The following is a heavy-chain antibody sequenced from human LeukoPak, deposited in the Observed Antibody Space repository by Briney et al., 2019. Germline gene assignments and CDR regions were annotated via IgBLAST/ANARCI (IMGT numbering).Heavy chain of an antibody. Sequence: SETLSLTCAVYGGSFSGYYWSWIRQPPGKGLEWIGEISHSGSTNYNPSLKSRVTISVDTSKNQFSLKLSSVTAADTAVYYCARCYYDSSGYYYFDYWGQGTLVTVSS. CDR2: ISHSGST. CDR3: ARCYYDSSGYYYFDY. CDR1: GGSFSGYY. J-gene: IGHJ4*02. V-gene: IGHV4-34*01. D-gene: IGHD3-22*01.